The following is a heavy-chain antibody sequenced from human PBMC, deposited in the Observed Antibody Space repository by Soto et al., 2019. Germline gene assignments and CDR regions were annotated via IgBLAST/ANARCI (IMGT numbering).Heavy chain of an antibody. V-gene: IGHV3-23*01. Sequence: GGSLRLSCAASGFTFSSYAMSWVRQAPGKGLEWVSAISGSGGSTYYADSVKGRFTISRDNSKNTLYLQMNSLRAEDTAVYYCAKGYCSSTSCYGGWIADAFDIWGQGTMVTVSS. D-gene: IGHD2-2*01. CDR1: GFTFSSYA. CDR2: ISGSGGST. J-gene: IGHJ3*02. CDR3: AKGYCSSTSCYGGWIADAFDI.